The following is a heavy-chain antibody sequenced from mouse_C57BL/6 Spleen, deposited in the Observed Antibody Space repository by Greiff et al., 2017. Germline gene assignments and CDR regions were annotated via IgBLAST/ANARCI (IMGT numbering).Heavy chain of an antibody. CDR1: GFTFSDYG. CDR3: ARGGFYDYGWYFDV. CDR2: ISSGSSTI. J-gene: IGHJ1*03. D-gene: IGHD2-4*01. Sequence: DVKLVESGGGLVKPGGSLTLSCAASGFTFSDYGMHWVRQAPEKGLEWVAYISSGSSTIYYADTVKGRFTISRDNAKNTLFLQMTSLRSEDTAMYYGARGGFYDYGWYFDVWGTGTTVTVSS. V-gene: IGHV5-17*01.